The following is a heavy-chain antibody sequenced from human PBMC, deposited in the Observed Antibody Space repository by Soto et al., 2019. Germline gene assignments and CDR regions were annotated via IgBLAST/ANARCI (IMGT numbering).Heavy chain of an antibody. V-gene: IGHV4-39*01. CDR1: GGSISSSSYY. D-gene: IGHD6-6*01. CDR2: IYYSGST. J-gene: IGHJ4*02. CDR3: APLRWYSSSSDYFDY. Sequence: QLQLQESGPGLVKPSETLSLTCTVSGGSISSSSYYWGWIRQPPGKGLEWIGSIYYSGSTYYNPSLKSRVTISVDTSKNQFSLKLSSVTAADTAVYYCAPLRWYSSSSDYFDYWGQGTLVTVSS.